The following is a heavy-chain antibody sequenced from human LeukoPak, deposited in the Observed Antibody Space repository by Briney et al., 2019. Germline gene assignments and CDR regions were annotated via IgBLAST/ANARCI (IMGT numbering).Heavy chain of an antibody. CDR1: GFTFSSSW. V-gene: IGHV3-7*05. D-gene: IGHD1-7*01. J-gene: IGHJ3*02. CDR2: VKQDGSDT. Sequence: GGSLRLSCAASGFTFSSSWMSWVRQAPGRGLEWVANVKQDGSDTHYVDSVKGRFTISRDNAKNSLYLEMNGLRADDTAMYYCARDPYTGNYGAFDIWGQGTMVTVS. CDR3: ARDPYTGNYGAFDI.